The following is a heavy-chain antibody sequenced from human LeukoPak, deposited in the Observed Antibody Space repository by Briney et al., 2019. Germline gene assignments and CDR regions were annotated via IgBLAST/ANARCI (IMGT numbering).Heavy chain of an antibody. CDR3: VRQFAS. V-gene: IGHV3-48*01. CDR1: GFTFSDHI. CDR2: VSGSGSTV. J-gene: IGHJ4*02. Sequence: HPGGSLGLSCAASGFTFSDHIMNWVRQLPGKRLEWVAYVSGSGSTVYYADSVKGRFTISRDNGKSSLYLQMNSLRVEDTALYYCVRQFASWGQGTLVIVSS.